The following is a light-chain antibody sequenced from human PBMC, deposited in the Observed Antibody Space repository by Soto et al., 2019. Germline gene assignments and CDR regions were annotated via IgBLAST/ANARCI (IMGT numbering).Light chain of an antibody. J-gene: IGKJ5*01. CDR3: QQRNSIPCT. V-gene: IGKV1-9*01. Sequence: DIRLTQSPSFLSASVGDRVTITCRASQRISNNLAWYQEKPGKAPKRLIYTVSTLQSGVPSRFSGSGSGTDFSLTISSLQAEDFATYYCQQRNSIPCTFGQGTRLEIK. CDR2: TVS. CDR1: QRISNN.